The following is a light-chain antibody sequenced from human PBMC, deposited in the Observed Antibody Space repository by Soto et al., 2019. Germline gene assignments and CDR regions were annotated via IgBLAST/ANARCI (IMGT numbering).Light chain of an antibody. CDR2: GNT. V-gene: IGLV1-40*01. CDR1: SSNIGAGYD. Sequence: QSVLTQPPSVSGAPGQRVTISCTGSSSNIGAGYDVHWYQQLPGTAPKLLIYGNTNRPSGVPDRFSGSKSGTSASLAITGLQAEDGADYYCQSYDSSLTYVFGPGTKVTVL. CDR3: QSYDSSLTYV. J-gene: IGLJ1*01.